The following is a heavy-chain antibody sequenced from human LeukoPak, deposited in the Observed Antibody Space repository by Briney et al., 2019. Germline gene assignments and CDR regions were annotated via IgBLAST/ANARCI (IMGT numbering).Heavy chain of an antibody. CDR3: ARVRDWLSSLLDY. CDR2: INPNSGGT. Sequence: APVKVSCKASGYTFTGYYMHWVRQAPGQGLEWMGWINPNSGGTNYAQKFQGRVTMTRDTSISTAYMELSRLRSDDTAVYYCARVRDWLSSLLDYWGQGTLVTVSS. D-gene: IGHD6-19*01. V-gene: IGHV1-2*02. J-gene: IGHJ4*02. CDR1: GYTFTGYY.